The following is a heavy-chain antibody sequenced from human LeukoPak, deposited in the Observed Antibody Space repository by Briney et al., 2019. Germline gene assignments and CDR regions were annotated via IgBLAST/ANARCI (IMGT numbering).Heavy chain of an antibody. CDR1: GYSFSEHY. CDR3: ARSAGHCSNGICFTDYYMDV. D-gene: IGHD2-8*01. CDR2: INCNSGDA. V-gene: IGHV1-2*02. J-gene: IGHJ6*03. Sequence: ASVKVSCKASGYSFSEHYIYWVRQAPGQGLEWVGRINCNSGDANSAQKFQGRVTMTRDTSVSTAYMDLSSVTSDDTAVYFCARSAGHCSNGICFTDYYMDVWGRGTTVTVSS.